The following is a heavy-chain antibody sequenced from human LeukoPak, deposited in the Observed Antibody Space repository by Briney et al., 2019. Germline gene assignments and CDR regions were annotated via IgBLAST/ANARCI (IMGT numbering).Heavy chain of an antibody. V-gene: IGHV4-59*12. Sequence: SETLSLTCTVSGGSISGYYWSWIRQPPGKGLEWVGYIYYSGTTSYNPSLRSRVTISVDTSKNQFSLKLSSVTAADTAVYYCAREVAAAGTGWFDPWGQGTLVTVSS. J-gene: IGHJ5*02. D-gene: IGHD6-13*01. CDR1: GGSISGYY. CDR3: AREVAAAGTGWFDP. CDR2: IYYSGTT.